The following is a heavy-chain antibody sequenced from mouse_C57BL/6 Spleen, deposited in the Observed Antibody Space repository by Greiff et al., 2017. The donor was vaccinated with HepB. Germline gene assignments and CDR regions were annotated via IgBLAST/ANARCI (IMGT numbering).Heavy chain of an antibody. Sequence: QVQLQQPGAELVRPGTSVKLSCKASGYTFTSYWMHWVKQRPGQGLEWIGVIDPSDSYTNYNQKFKGKATLTVDTSSSTAYMQLSSLTSEDSAVYYCARRDYYGREYFDVWGTGTTVTVSS. CDR2: IDPSDSYT. D-gene: IGHD1-1*01. V-gene: IGHV1-59*01. CDR1: GYTFTSYW. CDR3: ARRDYYGREYFDV. J-gene: IGHJ1*03.